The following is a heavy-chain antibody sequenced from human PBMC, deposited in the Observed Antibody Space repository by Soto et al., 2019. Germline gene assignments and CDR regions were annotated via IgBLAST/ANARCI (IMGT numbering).Heavy chain of an antibody. J-gene: IGHJ5*02. CDR3: ARDRRIVGATTWGWGWFDP. D-gene: IGHD1-26*01. CDR2: FDPEDGET. Sequence: QVQLVQSGAEVKKPGASVKVSCKVSGYTLTELSMHWVRQAPGKGLEWMGGFDPEDGETIYAQKFQGRVTMTEDTATDTAYMELSSLRSEATAVYYCARDRRIVGATTWGWGWFDPWGQGTLVTVSS. V-gene: IGHV1-24*01. CDR1: GYTLTELS.